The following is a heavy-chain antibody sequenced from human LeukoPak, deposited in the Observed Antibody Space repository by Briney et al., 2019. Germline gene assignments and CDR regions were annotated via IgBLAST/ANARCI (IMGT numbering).Heavy chain of an antibody. Sequence: GESLRISCRVSGYSLPSYWITWVRQMPGKGLEWMGRIAPSDSYTNYSPSFEGHVAFSVDKSTSTVYLQWSSLKASDTAMYYCATTTYYYDSSGYYYFDYWGQGTLVTVSS. D-gene: IGHD3-22*01. CDR1: GYSLPSYW. J-gene: IGHJ4*02. CDR2: IAPSDSYT. V-gene: IGHV5-10-1*01. CDR3: ATTTYYYDSSGYYYFDY.